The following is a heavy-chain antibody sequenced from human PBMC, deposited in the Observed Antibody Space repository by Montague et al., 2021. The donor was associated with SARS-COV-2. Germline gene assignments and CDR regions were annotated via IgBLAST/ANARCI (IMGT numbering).Heavy chain of an antibody. J-gene: IGHJ3*02. D-gene: IGHD5-12*01. CDR3: ARRGRKLLPVATTIGGFDI. Sequence: SETLSLTCTVSGGSISSSNYCWDWIRQPPGKGLEWIGSIYGSGSTYYNPSLKSRVTISVDTSKNHFSLKLSSVTAADTAVYYCARRGRKLLPVATTIGGFDIWGRGTMVTVSS. CDR1: GGSISSSNYC. CDR2: IYGSGST. V-gene: IGHV4-39*02.